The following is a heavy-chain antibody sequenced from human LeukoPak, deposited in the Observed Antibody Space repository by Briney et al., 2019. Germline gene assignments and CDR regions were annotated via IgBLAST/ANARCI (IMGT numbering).Heavy chain of an antibody. CDR2: ISGNNDNP. J-gene: IGHJ4*02. D-gene: IGHD2-2*01. Sequence: EASVKVSCKTSGYTFSNFGINWVRQAPGQGLEWMGWISGNNDNPNYGQKFQGRFTVTTDSSTSTAYMELRNLRFDDTVVYYCARDGTSTDDYWGQGTLVTVSS. CDR1: GYTFSNFG. CDR3: ARDGTSTDDY. V-gene: IGHV1-18*01.